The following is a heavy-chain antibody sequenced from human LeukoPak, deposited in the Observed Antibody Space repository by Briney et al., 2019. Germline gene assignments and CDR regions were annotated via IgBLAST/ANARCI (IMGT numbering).Heavy chain of an antibody. CDR3: AKDLRAYCGGDCYSPWFDP. J-gene: IGHJ5*02. Sequence: AGGSLRLSCAASGFTFSSYAMSWVRQAPGKGLEWVSAISGSGGSTYYADSVKGRFTISRDNSKNTLYLQMNSLRAEDTAVYYCAKDLRAYCGGDCYSPWFDPWGQGTLVTVSS. CDR1: GFTFSSYA. CDR2: ISGSGGST. V-gene: IGHV3-23*01. D-gene: IGHD2-21*02.